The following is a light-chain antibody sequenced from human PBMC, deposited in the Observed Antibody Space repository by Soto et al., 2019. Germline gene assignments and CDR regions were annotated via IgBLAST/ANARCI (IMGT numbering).Light chain of an antibody. CDR1: SSNIGAGYD. CDR2: GNS. J-gene: IGLJ2*01. Sequence: QPVLTQPPSVSGAPGQRVTISCTGSSSNIGAGYDVHWYQQLPGTAPNLLFYGNSNRPSGVPDRFSGSKSGTSASLAITGLQAEDEADYYCQSYDSSLSVVFGGGTKLTVL. V-gene: IGLV1-40*01. CDR3: QSYDSSLSVV.